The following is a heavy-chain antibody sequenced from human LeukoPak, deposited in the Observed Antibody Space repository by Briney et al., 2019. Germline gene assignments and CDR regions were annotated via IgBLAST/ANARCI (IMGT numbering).Heavy chain of an antibody. J-gene: IGHJ6*02. Sequence: GGSLRLSCAASGFTFSSYGMHWVRQAPGKGLEWVAVISYDGSNKYYADSVKGRFTISRDNSKNTLYLQMNSLRAEDTAVYYCAKIARYCSGGSCQYYYYYYGMDVWGQGTTVTVSS. CDR3: AKIARYCSGGSCQYYYYYYGMDV. V-gene: IGHV3-30*18. CDR1: GFTFSSYG. D-gene: IGHD2-15*01. CDR2: ISYDGSNK.